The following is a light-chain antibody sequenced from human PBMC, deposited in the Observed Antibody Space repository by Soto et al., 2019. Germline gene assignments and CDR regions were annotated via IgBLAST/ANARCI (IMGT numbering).Light chain of an antibody. J-gene: IGLJ2*01. CDR2: DVS. V-gene: IGLV2-14*01. Sequence: QSALTQPASVSGSPGQSITISCTGTSSDVGGYNYVSWYQQHPGKAPKLMIYDVSNRPSGVSNRFSGSKSGNTASLTISGLQAEDEADYYCSSYTSSSPFFGGGTKVTVL. CDR3: SSYTSSSPF. CDR1: SSDVGGYNY.